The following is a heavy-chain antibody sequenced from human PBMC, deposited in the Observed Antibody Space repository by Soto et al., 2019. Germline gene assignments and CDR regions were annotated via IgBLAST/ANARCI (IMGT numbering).Heavy chain of an antibody. CDR2: IYYSGNT. Sequence: QVQLQESGPGLVKPSQTLSLTCTVSGGSTSSDNYWSWIRQPPGKGLEWIGHIYYSGNTDYNPSRKSRLAISIDTSKNQLSLKLSSVTAADTAVYFCAREGGESSDGLYYFDSWGQGSLVTVSS. CDR1: GGSTSSDNY. V-gene: IGHV4-30-4*01. J-gene: IGHJ4*02. CDR3: AREGGESSDGLYYFDS. D-gene: IGHD3-16*01.